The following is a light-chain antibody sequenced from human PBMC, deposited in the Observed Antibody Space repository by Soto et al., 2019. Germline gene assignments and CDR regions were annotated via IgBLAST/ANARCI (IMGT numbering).Light chain of an antibody. CDR2: GAS. V-gene: IGKV3-15*01. Sequence: EIVMTQSPATLSVSPGERATLSCRASQSVRSNLAWYQQKPGQAPRLLISGASTRATGIPAWFSGSGSGTEFTLTISSLQSEDFAVYYCQQHHHWPWTFGQGTKVEIK. CDR3: QQHHHWPWT. J-gene: IGKJ1*01. CDR1: QSVRSN.